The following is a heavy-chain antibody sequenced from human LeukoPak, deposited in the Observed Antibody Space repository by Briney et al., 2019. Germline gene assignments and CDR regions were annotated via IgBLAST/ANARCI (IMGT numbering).Heavy chain of an antibody. CDR2: IKQDGSEK. V-gene: IGHV3-7*03. J-gene: IGHJ3*02. D-gene: IGHD3-22*01. CDR1: GFTFSSYW. CDR3: ARDISLTMIVVAMGAFDI. Sequence: PGGSLRLSCTASGFTFSSYWMSWVRQAPGKGLEWVANIKQDGSEKYYADSVKGRFTISRDNAKNSLYLQMNSLRAEDTALYYCARDISLTMIVVAMGAFDIWGQGTVVTVSS.